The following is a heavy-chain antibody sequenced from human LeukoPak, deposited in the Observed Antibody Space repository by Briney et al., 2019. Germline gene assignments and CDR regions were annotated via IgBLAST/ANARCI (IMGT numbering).Heavy chain of an antibody. CDR1: GFTFSNYA. CDR2: IYSGGIT. D-gene: IGHD3-22*01. Sequence: GGSLRLSCAASGFTFSNYAMSWVRQAPGKGLEWVSVIYSGGITYYADSVKGRFTISRDSSKNTLYLQMNSLRAEDTAVYYCTSHYYDSNGYYRTDLGHMDVWGKGTTVTISS. J-gene: IGHJ6*03. V-gene: IGHV3-23*03. CDR3: TSHYYDSNGYYRTDLGHMDV.